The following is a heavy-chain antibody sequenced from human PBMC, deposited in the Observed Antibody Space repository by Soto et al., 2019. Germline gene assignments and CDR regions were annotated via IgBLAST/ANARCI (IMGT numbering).Heavy chain of an antibody. V-gene: IGHV1-2*02. CDR1: GYTFTAYH. CDR2: INPKFGDT. D-gene: IGHD3-10*02. J-gene: IGHJ6*02. CDR3: ARNMDYYYGRGSGNGHGV. Sequence: QVQLVQSGAEVKEPGDSVRVSCEASGYTFTAYHIHWVRQAPGQGLEWMGWINPKFGDTTYAQDFQGRVSMTRDMSISTVYMELSRPTSDDTAIYYCARNMDYYYGRGSGNGHGVWGQGTTVTVFS.